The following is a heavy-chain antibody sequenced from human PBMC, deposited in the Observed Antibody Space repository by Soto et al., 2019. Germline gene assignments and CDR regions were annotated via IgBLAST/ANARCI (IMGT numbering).Heavy chain of an antibody. Sequence: SVKVSCKASGGTFSSYAISWVRQAPGQGLEWMGGIIPIFGTANYAQKFQGRVTITADESTSTAYMELSSLRSEDTAVYYCVILVAAAGKGNFDYWGQGTLVTVSP. D-gene: IGHD6-13*01. CDR1: GGTFSSYA. CDR3: VILVAAAGKGNFDY. CDR2: IIPIFGTA. V-gene: IGHV1-69*13. J-gene: IGHJ4*02.